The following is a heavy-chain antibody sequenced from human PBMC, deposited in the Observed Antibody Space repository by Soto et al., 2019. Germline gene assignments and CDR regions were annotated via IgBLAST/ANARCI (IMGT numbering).Heavy chain of an antibody. D-gene: IGHD3-22*01. V-gene: IGHV3-9*01. CDR3: AKDMSYYYDSSGPFDY. J-gene: IGHJ4*02. CDR2: ISWNSGSI. CDR1: GFTFDDYA. Sequence: EVQLVESGGGLVQPGRSLRLSCAASGFTFDDYAMHWVRQAPGKGLEWVSGISWNSGSIGYADSVKGRFTISRDNAKNSLYLQMNSLRAEDTALYYCAKDMSYYYDSSGPFDYWGQGTLVTVSS.